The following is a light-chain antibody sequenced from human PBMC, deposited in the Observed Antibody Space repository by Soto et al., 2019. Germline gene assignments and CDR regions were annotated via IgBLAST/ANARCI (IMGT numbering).Light chain of an antibody. V-gene: IGLV1-44*01. Sequence: QSVLTQPPSASGTPGQRVTISCSGSSSNIGSNYVNWYQQLPGTAPKLLIFSDTQRPSGVPDRFSGSKSGTSASLAISGLQSEDEADYYCAAWDDSLNGHYVFGSGTKLTVL. CDR3: AAWDDSLNGHYV. J-gene: IGLJ1*01. CDR1: SSNIGSNY. CDR2: SDT.